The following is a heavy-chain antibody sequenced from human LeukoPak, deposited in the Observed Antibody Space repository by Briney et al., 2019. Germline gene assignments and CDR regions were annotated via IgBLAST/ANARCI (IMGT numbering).Heavy chain of an antibody. J-gene: IGHJ5*02. D-gene: IGHD2-15*01. Sequence: ASVKVSCKASGYTFTGYCMHWVRQAPGQGLEWMGWINPNSGGTNYAQKFQGRVTMTRDTSISTAYMELSRLRSDDTAVYYCAVGYCSGGSCYGTYNWFDPWGQGTLVTVSS. V-gene: IGHV1-2*02. CDR2: INPNSGGT. CDR1: GYTFTGYC. CDR3: AVGYCSGGSCYGTYNWFDP.